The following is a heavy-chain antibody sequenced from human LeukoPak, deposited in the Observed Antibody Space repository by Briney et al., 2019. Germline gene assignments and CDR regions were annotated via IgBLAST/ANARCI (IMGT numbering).Heavy chain of an antibody. Sequence: SETLSLTCTVSGGSISSSSYYWGWIRQPPGKGLEWIGSIYYSGSTYYNPSLKSRVTISVDTSKNQFSLKLSSVTAADTAVYYCARGYYGSDYNWFDPWGQGTLVTVSS. J-gene: IGHJ5*02. CDR2: IYYSGST. D-gene: IGHD3-10*01. CDR3: ARGYYGSDYNWFDP. CDR1: GGSISSSSYY. V-gene: IGHV4-39*07.